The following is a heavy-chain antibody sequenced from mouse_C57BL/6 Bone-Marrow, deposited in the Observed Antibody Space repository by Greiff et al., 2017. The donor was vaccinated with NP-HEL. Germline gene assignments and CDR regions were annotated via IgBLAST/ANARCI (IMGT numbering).Heavy chain of an antibody. Sequence: QVQLQQSGPGLVQPSQSLSMTCTVSGFSLTTYGVPWVRQTPGKGLEWLGVIRRDGSNDYNAAFMSRRSITKDNSKNKVFFKKNSLQADDTTIYYCAKTGDYDGVWYFEVWGTGTTVTVSS. D-gene: IGHD2-4*01. V-gene: IGHV2-5*01. CDR3: AKTGDYDGVWYFEV. J-gene: IGHJ1*03. CDR1: GFSLTTYG. CDR2: IRRDGSN.